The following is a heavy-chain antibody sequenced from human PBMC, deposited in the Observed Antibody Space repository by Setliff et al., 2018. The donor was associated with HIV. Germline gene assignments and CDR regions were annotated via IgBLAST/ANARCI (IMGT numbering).Heavy chain of an antibody. Sequence: NPSETLSLTCTVSAVSIGGYSWSWIRQSPGKGLEWIGSIYSTDTTNHNPSLESRVTISVDTSKNQFSLKLSSVTAADTAVYYCAVAYCGGDCYWITPYYFDYWGQGTLVTVSS. CDR1: AVSIGGYS. J-gene: IGHJ4*02. CDR2: IYSTDTT. V-gene: IGHV4-4*08. CDR3: AVAYCGGDCYWITPYYFDY. D-gene: IGHD2-21*02.